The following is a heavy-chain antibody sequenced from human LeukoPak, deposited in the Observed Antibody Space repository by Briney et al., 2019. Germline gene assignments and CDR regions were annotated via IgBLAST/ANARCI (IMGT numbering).Heavy chain of an antibody. CDR3: ARCAVAAAGDH. CDR1: GLTFSSYW. CDR2: IKPDGSGK. J-gene: IGHJ4*02. Sequence: QAGGSLRLSCAASGLTFSSYWMSWVRQAPGKGPEWVANIKPDGSGKYYVDSVKGRFTISRDNAENSLFLHMNSLRAEDTAVYYCARCAVAAAGDHWGRGTLVTVSS. D-gene: IGHD6-13*01. V-gene: IGHV3-7*01.